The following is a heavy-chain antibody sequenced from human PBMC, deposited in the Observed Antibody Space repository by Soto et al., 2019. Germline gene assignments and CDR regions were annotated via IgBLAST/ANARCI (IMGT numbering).Heavy chain of an antibody. J-gene: IGHJ4*02. V-gene: IGHV1-69*12. Sequence: QVQLVQSGAEVKKPGSSVKVSCKASGGTFSSYAISWVRQAPGQGLEWMGGIIPIFGTANYAQKLQGRVTISAGESTSTEYMVLSSLRVEDTAVDFCAIFSVSQIYFDYWGQGTLVTV. CDR1: GGTFSSYA. CDR3: AIFSVSQIYFDY. D-gene: IGHD1-26*01. CDR2: IIPIFGTA.